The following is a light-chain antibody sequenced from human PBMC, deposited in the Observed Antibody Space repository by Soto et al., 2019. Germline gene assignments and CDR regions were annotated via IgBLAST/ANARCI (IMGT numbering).Light chain of an antibody. Sequence: QSVLTQPAAVSGAPGQSITISCTGTSSDVGGYRYVSWFQQHPGKAPKLILYEISNRPSGVSSRFSGSKSGNTASLTISGLQAEDEADYYCSSYSSSTIPYVLRTGTKLTVL. CDR3: SSYSSSTIPYV. J-gene: IGLJ1*01. CDR2: EIS. V-gene: IGLV2-14*01. CDR1: SSDVGGYRY.